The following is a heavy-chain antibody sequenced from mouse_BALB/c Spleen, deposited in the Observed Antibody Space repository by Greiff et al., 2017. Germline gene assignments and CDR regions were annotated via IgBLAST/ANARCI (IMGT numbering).Heavy chain of an antibody. J-gene: IGHJ4*01. CDR3: AFSYGIAMDY. D-gene: IGHD1-1*01. Sequence: EVQLQQSGAELVKPGASVKLSCTASGFNIKDTYMHWVKQRPEQGLEWIGRIDPANGNTKYDPKFQGKATLTADTSSNTAYLQLSSLTSEDTAVYYCAFSYGIAMDYWGQGTSVTVSS. CDR1: GFNIKDTY. V-gene: IGHV14-3*02. CDR2: IDPANGNT.